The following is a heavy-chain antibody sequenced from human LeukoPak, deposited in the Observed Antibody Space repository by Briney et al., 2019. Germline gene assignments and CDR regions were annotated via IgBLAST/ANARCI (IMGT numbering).Heavy chain of an antibody. D-gene: IGHD3-10*01. J-gene: IGHJ4*02. Sequence: GRSLRLSCAASGFTFSSYGMHWVRQAPGKGLEWVAVIWYDGSNKYYADSVKGRFTISRDNSKNTLYLQMNSLRAEDTAVYYCARGPAGPMVRGVIRTDSGYWGQGTLVTVSS. V-gene: IGHV3-33*01. CDR1: GFTFSSYG. CDR2: IWYDGSNK. CDR3: ARGPAGPMVRGVIRTDSGY.